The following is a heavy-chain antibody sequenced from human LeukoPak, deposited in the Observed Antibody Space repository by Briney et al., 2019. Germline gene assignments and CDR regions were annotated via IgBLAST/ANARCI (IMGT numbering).Heavy chain of an antibody. Sequence: ASVKVSCKTSGYTFTNHGIGWVRQAPGQGLDWMGWISAYTGDTHYVQKFNDRVTMTIDTSTSTAYMELTSLRSDDTAFYYCAGGMGPRRRPSRFDPWGQGTLVTVSP. J-gene: IGHJ5*02. CDR3: AGGMGPRRRPSRFDP. V-gene: IGHV1-18*01. D-gene: IGHD2-8*01. CDR1: GYTFTNHG. CDR2: ISAYTGDT.